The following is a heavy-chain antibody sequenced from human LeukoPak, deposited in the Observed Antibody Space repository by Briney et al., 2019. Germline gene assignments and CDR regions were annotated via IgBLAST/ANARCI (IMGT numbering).Heavy chain of an antibody. CDR2: IIPIFGTP. D-gene: IGHD1-26*01. Sequence: ASVKVSCKASGGTFSSNAISWVRQAPGQGLEWMGGIIPIFGTPNYAQKFQGRVTITADESTSTAYMELSSLSSEDTAVYYCARDSRTYSGSYRGYAFDIWGQGTMVTVSS. CDR1: GGTFSSNA. CDR3: ARDSRTYSGSYRGYAFDI. J-gene: IGHJ3*02. V-gene: IGHV1-69*13.